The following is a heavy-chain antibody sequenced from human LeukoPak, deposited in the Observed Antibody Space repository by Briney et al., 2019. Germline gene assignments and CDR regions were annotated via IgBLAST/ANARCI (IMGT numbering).Heavy chain of an antibody. CDR1: GYTFTGYY. V-gene: IGHV1-2*02. J-gene: IGHJ4*02. CDR3: ARDLPTYYDFWSGYYPIDY. Sequence: ASVKVSCKASGYTFTGYYMHWVRQAPGQGLEWMGWINPNSGGTNYAQKFQGRVTMTSDKSISTAYMELSRLRSDDTAVYYCARDLPTYYDFWSGYYPIDYWGQGTLVTVSS. CDR2: INPNSGGT. D-gene: IGHD3-3*01.